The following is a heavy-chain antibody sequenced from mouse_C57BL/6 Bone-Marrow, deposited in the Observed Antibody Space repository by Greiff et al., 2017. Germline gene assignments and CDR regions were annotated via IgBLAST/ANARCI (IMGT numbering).Heavy chain of an antibody. J-gene: IGHJ1*03. V-gene: IGHV1-63*01. CDR2: IYPGGGYT. D-gene: IGHD4-1*01. CDR3: ARENWGGNFDV. CDR1: GYTFTNYW. Sequence: QVQLQQSGAELVRPGTSVKMSCKASGYTFTNYWIGWAKQRPGHGLEWIGDIYPGGGYTNYNEKFKGKATLTADKSYSTAYMQFSSLTSEDSAIYYCARENWGGNFDVWGTGTTVTVSS.